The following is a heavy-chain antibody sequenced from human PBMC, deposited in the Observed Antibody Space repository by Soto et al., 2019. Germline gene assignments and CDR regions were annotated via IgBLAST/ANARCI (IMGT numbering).Heavy chain of an antibody. CDR3: ARVSYQLLSGGYYYYYGMDV. CDR2: IYYSGST. CDR1: GGSISSGGYY. D-gene: IGHD2-2*01. J-gene: IGHJ6*02. V-gene: IGHV4-31*03. Sequence: QVQLQESGPGLVKPSQTLSLTCTVSGGSISSGGYYWSWIRQHPGKGLEWIGYIYYSGSTYYNPSLKSRVTVSVDTSKNQFCLKLSSVTAADTAVYYCARVSYQLLSGGYYYYYGMDVWGQGTTVTVSS.